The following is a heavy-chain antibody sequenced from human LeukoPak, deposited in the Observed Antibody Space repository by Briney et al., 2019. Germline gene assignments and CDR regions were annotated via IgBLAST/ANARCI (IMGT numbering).Heavy chain of an antibody. Sequence: SETLSLTCAVYGVSFSGYSWTWIRQLPGKGLEWIGEISPSGATNYSPSLKSRVTISIDTSKNRFFLNLSSVTAADTAIYYCARAIPGTGYWGQGTLVTVSS. CDR1: GVSFSGYS. V-gene: IGHV4-34*01. D-gene: IGHD6-13*01. J-gene: IGHJ4*02. CDR2: ISPSGAT. CDR3: ARAIPGTGY.